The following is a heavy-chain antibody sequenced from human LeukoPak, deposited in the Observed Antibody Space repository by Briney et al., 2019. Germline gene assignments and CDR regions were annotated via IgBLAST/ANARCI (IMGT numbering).Heavy chain of an antibody. CDR2: IFTSGST. V-gene: IGHV4-61*02. D-gene: IGHD5-18*01. Sequence: SETLSLTCSVSGGSISSGSYYWSWIRQPAGKGLEWIGRIFTSGSTNYNPSLKSRVTISVDTSKNQFSLKLSSVTAADTAVYYCARDDGYSYGEFDYWGQGTLVTVSS. J-gene: IGHJ4*02. CDR1: GGSISSGSYY. CDR3: ARDDGYSYGEFDY.